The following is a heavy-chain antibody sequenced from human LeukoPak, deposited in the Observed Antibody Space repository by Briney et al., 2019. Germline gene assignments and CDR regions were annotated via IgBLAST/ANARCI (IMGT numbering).Heavy chain of an antibody. V-gene: IGHV1-2*02. CDR1: GYTFTGYY. CDR2: INPNSGGT. CDR3: ARGGGTGMTAIPDY. Sequence: GASVKVSCKASGYTFTGYYKHWVRQAPGQGLEWMGWINPNSGGTNYAQKFQGRVTMTRDTSISTAYMELSRLRSDDTAVYYCARGGGTGMTAIPDYWGQGTLVTVSS. J-gene: IGHJ4*02. D-gene: IGHD2-21*02.